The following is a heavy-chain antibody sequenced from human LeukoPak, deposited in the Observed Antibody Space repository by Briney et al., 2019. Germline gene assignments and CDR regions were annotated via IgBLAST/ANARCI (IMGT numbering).Heavy chain of an antibody. CDR1: GFTFSNSD. D-gene: IGHD6-19*01. V-gene: IGHV3-30*18. J-gene: IGHJ6*02. Sequence: PGGSLRLSCAASGFTFSNSDMNWVRQAPGKGLEWVAGISYDGSNKYYADSVKGRFTISRDNAKNPLHLQMNSLRAEDTAVYYCAKESAEVAVAGTDYYYYGMDVWGQGTTVTVSS. CDR2: ISYDGSNK. CDR3: AKESAEVAVAGTDYYYYGMDV.